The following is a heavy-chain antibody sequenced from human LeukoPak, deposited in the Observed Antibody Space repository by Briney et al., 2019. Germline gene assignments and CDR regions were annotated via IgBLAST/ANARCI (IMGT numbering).Heavy chain of an antibody. D-gene: IGHD3-22*01. CDR2: IYYSGST. J-gene: IGHJ3*02. CDR3: ARDPSYYYDSSGYYFSDAFDI. V-gene: IGHV4-39*07. Sequence: SETLSLTCTVSGVSISSSYSYWGWIRQPPGKGLEWIGSIYYSGSTYYNPSLKSRVTISVDTSKNQFSLKLSSVTAADTAVYYCARDPSYYYDSSGYYFSDAFDIWGQGTMVTVSS. CDR1: GVSISSSYSY.